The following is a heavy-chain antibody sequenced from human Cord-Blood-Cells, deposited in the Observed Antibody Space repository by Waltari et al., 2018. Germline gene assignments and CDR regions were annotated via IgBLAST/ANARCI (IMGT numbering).Heavy chain of an antibody. CDR2: IYYSGST. J-gene: IGHJ2*01. V-gene: IGHV4-39*01. CDR3: ARLSGRGVVPAAIEWYFDL. CDR1: GGSISSSSYY. Sequence: QLQLQESGPGLVKPSETLSLTCTVSGGSISSSSYYWGWIRQPPGKGLEWIGSIYYSGSTYYNPSLKGRVTISVDTSKNQFSLKLSSVTAADTAVYDCARLSGRGVVPAAIEWYFDLWGRGTLVTVSS. D-gene: IGHD2-2*01.